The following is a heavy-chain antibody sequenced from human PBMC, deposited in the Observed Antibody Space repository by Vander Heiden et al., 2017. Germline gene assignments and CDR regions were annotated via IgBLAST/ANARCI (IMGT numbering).Heavy chain of an antibody. Sequence: QLQLHESGPRLLKASETLSLTCTVSGASLTNDGSNWGWVRQSPGKGLEYIGTIYYSGITNYSPSLRSRVAMSVDTSKSQFSLKVTSVTAADTAVYFCARHRTAAEIDLWGQGTLVTVSS. CDR2: IYYSGIT. D-gene: IGHD6-13*01. J-gene: IGHJ5*02. V-gene: IGHV4-39*01. CDR1: GASLTNDGSN. CDR3: ARHRTAAEIDL.